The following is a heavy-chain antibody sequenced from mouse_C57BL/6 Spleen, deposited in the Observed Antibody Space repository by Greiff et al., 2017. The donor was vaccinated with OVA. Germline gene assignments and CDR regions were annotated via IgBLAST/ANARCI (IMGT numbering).Heavy chain of an antibody. V-gene: IGHV1-26*01. CDR1: GYTFTDYY. CDR3: ARRTSSGYAMDY. D-gene: IGHD3-2*02. J-gene: IGHJ4*01. CDR2: INPNNGGT. Sequence: EVQLQQSGPELVKPGASVKISCKASGYTFTDYYMNWVKQSHGKSLEWIGDINPNNGGTSYNQKFKGKATLTVDKSSSTAYMELRSLTSEDSAVYYCARRTSSGYAMDYWGQGTSVTVSS.